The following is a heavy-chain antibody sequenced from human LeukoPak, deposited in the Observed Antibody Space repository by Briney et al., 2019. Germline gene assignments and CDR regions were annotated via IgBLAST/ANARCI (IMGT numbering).Heavy chain of an antibody. CDR2: INHSGST. CDR3: ARGRRSIAVANV. J-gene: IGHJ4*02. V-gene: IGHV4-34*01. CDR1: GGSFSGYY. Sequence: SETLSLTCAVYGGSFSGYYWSWIRQPPGKGLEWIGEINHSGSTNYNPSLKSRVTISVDTSKNQFSLKLSAVTAADTAVYYCARGRRSIAVANVWGQGTLVTVSS. D-gene: IGHD6-19*01.